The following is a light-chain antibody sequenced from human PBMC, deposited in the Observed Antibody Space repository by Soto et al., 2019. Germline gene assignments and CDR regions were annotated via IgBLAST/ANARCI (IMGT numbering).Light chain of an antibody. CDR2: DAS. CDR3: QQYNSYSPT. V-gene: IGKV1-5*01. Sequence: DIQMTQSPSTLSASVGDRVTITCRASQSISSWLAWYQQKPGKAPKLLIYDASGLESGVPSRFSGSGSGTEFTLTISSLQPDDFATYYCQQYNSYSPTLGQGTKLEIK. CDR1: QSISSW. J-gene: IGKJ2*01.